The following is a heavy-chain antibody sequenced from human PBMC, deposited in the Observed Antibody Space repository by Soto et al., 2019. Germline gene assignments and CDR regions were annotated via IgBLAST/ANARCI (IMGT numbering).Heavy chain of an antibody. CDR2: IRSTAQNSAT. J-gene: IGHJ4*02. Sequence: EVQLVESGGGLVQPGGSLKLSCAASGFTFSVSAIHWVRQAPGRGLEWVGRIRSTAQNSATGYVASVRGRFTISRDDSKNTAYLQMNSLKTDDTAVYYFTVVGATSDGFRYWGQGSLVTVSS. V-gene: IGHV3-73*02. CDR1: GFTFSVSA. D-gene: IGHD1-26*01. CDR3: TVVGATSDGFRY.